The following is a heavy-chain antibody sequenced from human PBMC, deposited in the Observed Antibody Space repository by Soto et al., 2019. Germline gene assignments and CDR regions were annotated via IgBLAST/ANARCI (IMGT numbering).Heavy chain of an antibody. J-gene: IGHJ4*02. CDR1: GSTVTGSY. V-gene: IGHV1-2*04. CDR2: INPNSGGT. Sequence: ASVKVSCRASGSTVTGSYMQWVRQAPGQGRGGMGGINPNSGGTNYAQKFQGWVTMTRDTSISTAYMELSRLRSADTAMYYCAREEGGYDSYFDYWGQGTLVTSPQ. D-gene: IGHD5-12*01. CDR3: AREEGGYDSYFDY.